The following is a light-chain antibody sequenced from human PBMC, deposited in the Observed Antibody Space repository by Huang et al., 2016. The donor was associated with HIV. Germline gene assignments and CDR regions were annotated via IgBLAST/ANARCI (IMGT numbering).Light chain of an antibody. CDR2: ASS. CDR1: QDISSY. J-gene: IGKJ5*01. CDR3: QQYDNVPIT. Sequence: DIQMTQSTSSLSASVGDRVTITCQASQDISSYLNWYQQKPGKAPKVLIYASSNLETGVPSRFSGSGSGTNFTFTISSLQPEDIATYYCQQYDNVPITFGQGTRLEI. V-gene: IGKV1-33*01.